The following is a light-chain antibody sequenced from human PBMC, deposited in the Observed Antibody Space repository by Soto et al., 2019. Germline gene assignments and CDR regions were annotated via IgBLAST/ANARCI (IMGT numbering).Light chain of an antibody. CDR3: QQYNSYSGYT. CDR2: DAS. V-gene: IGKV1-5*01. CDR1: QRISSW. Sequence: DIQMTQSPSTLSASVGDRVNITCRASQRISSWLAWYQQKPGKAPKLLIYDASSLESGCPSRFSGSGSGTEFSLTISSLQPDDCATYYCQQYNSYSGYTFGQGTKLEIK. J-gene: IGKJ2*01.